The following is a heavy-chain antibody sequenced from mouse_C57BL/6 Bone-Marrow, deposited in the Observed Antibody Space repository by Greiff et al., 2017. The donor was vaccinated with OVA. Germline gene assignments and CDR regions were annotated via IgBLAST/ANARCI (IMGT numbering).Heavy chain of an antibody. V-gene: IGHV7-3*01. D-gene: IGHD2-1*01. CDR3: AGYTGNYRFFYAMDY. CDR2: IRNKANGYTT. Sequence: EVKLVESGGGLVQPGGSLSLSCAASGFTFTDYYMSWVRQPPGKALEWLGFIRNKANGYTTEYSASVKGRFTISRDNSQSILYLQMNGMMAVDSATYYCAGYTGNYRFFYAMDYWGQGTSVTVSS. CDR1: GFTFTDYY. J-gene: IGHJ4*01.